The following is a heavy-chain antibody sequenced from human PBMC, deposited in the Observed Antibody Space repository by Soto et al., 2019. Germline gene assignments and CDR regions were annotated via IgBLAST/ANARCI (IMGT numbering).Heavy chain of an antibody. D-gene: IGHD3-16*01. CDR3: AMEGFHEVMSYDGMDV. CDR2: IKQDGSEK. V-gene: IGHV3-7*04. Sequence: GSLRLSCAASGFTFSSYWMSWVRQAPGKGLEWVANIKQDGSEKYYVDSVKGRFTISKDSGKNSLYLQMNSLRAEDTSLYYCAMEGFHEVMSYDGMDVWGQGTTVTVSS. CDR1: GFTFSSYW. J-gene: IGHJ6*02.